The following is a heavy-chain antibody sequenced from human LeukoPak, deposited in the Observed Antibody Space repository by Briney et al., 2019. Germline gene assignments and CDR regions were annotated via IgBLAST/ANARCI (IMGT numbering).Heavy chain of an antibody. J-gene: IGHJ6*02. Sequence: GSSVKVSCKASGGTFSSYVISWVRQAPGQGLEWMGRIIPIFGITNYAQKFQGRVTITADKSTSTAYMGLSSLRSEDTAVYYCATHYDYVWGRTYYGMDIWGQGTTVTVSS. CDR3: ATHYDYVWGRTYYGMDI. D-gene: IGHD3-16*01. CDR2: IIPIFGIT. CDR1: GGTFSSYV. V-gene: IGHV1-69*04.